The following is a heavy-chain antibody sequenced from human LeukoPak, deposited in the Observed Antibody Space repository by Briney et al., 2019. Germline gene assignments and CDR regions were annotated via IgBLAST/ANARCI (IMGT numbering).Heavy chain of an antibody. CDR2: IYYGGST. D-gene: IGHD1-26*01. CDR1: GGSISSYY. Sequence: SEALSLTCTVSGGSISSYYWSWIRQPPGKGLEWIGYIYYGGSTNYNPSLRSRVTISVDTSKNQFSLKLSSVTAADTAVYYCARDRGSYYTHFDYWGQGTLVTVSS. J-gene: IGHJ4*02. CDR3: ARDRGSYYTHFDY. V-gene: IGHV4-59*01.